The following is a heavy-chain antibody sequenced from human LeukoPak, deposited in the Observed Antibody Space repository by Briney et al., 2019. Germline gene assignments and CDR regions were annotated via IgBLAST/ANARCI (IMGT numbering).Heavy chain of an antibody. CDR1: GGSISSYY. D-gene: IGHD6-13*01. V-gene: IGHV4-59*01. J-gene: IGHJ3*02. Sequence: PSETLSLTCTVSGGSISSYYWSWIRQPPGKGLEWIGYIYYSGSTNYNPSLKSRVTISVDTSKNQFSLKLSSVTAADTAVYYCARDRGGSSWDNDAFDIWGQGTMVTVSS. CDR2: IYYSGST. CDR3: ARDRGGSSWDNDAFDI.